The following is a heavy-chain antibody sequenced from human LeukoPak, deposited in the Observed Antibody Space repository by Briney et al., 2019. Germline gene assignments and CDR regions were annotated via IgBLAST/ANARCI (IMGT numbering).Heavy chain of an antibody. CDR3: ARGMGAGRKYYYGMDV. CDR2: INHSGST. CDR1: GGSFSGYY. J-gene: IGHJ6*02. Sequence: SETLSLTCAVYGGSFSGYYWSWIRQPPGKGLEWIGEINHSGSTNYNPSLKSRVTISVDTSKNQFSLKLSSVTAADTAVYYCARGMGAGRKYYYGMDVWGQGTTVTVSS. D-gene: IGHD1-26*01. V-gene: IGHV4-34*01.